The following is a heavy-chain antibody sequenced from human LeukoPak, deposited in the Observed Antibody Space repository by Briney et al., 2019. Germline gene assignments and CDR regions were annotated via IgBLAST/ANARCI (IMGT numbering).Heavy chain of an antibody. CDR2: MNNGPGAT. CDR1: GFSFSTSP. V-gene: IGHV3-23*01. Sequence: GGSLRLSCAASGFSFSTSPMSWVRQPPGKGLERFSAMNNGPGATFYRDSVRGRFTISRDDSKSTLYLQMNSLRAEDTGTYYCAKTHYDLLDVWGQGTTVTVSS. J-gene: IGHJ6*02. D-gene: IGHD5-12*01. CDR3: AKTHYDLLDV.